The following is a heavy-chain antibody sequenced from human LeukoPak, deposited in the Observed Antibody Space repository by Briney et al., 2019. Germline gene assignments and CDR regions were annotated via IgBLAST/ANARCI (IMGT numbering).Heavy chain of an antibody. CDR1: GYTLTELS. CDR2: FDPEDGET. Sequence: ASVKVSCKVSGYTLTELSIHWVRQAPGKGLEWMGGFDPEDGETIYAQKFQGRVTMTEDTSTDTAYMELSSLRSEDMAVYYCATDSGYSSIYYFDYWGQGTLVTVSS. V-gene: IGHV1-24*01. CDR3: ATDSGYSSIYYFDY. D-gene: IGHD6-13*01. J-gene: IGHJ4*02.